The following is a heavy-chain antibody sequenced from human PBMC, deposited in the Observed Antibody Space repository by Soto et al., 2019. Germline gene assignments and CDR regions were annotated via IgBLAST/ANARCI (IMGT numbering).Heavy chain of an antibody. CDR1: GFTFSSYA. CDR2: ISGSGGST. CDR3: AKRWSEVGATPGAFDI. Sequence: GGSLRLSCAASGFTFSSYAMSWVRQAPGKGLEWVSAISGSGGSTYYADSVKGRFTISRDNSKNTLYLQMNSLRAEDTAVYYCAKRWSEVGATPGAFDIWGQGTMVTVSS. D-gene: IGHD1-26*01. J-gene: IGHJ3*02. V-gene: IGHV3-23*01.